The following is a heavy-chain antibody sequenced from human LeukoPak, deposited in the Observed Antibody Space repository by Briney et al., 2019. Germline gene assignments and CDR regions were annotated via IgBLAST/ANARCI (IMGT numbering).Heavy chain of an antibody. CDR2: IIPILGTA. CDR3: ARGSPEVDTAVVKFDY. J-gene: IGHJ4*02. CDR1: GGTFSSYA. Sequence: ASVKVSCKTSGGTFSSYAISWVRQAPGQGLEWMGGIIPILGTANYAQKFQGRVTITADESTSTAYMELSSLRSEDTAVYYCARGSPEVDTAVVKFDYWGQGTLVTVSS. V-gene: IGHV1-69*13. D-gene: IGHD5-18*01.